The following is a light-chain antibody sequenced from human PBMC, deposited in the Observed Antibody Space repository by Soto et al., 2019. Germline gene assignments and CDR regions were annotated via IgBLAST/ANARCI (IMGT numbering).Light chain of an antibody. Sequence: QSVLTQPPSASGSPGQSVTISCTGTSSDVGAYNYVSWYQQYPGKAPKLMISEVSKRPSGVSDRFSGSKSGNTASLIVSGLQAEDEADYYCSSYGGSNTFWLFGGGTKLTVL. CDR2: EVS. J-gene: IGLJ2*01. CDR1: SSDVGAYNY. CDR3: SSYGGSNTFWL. V-gene: IGLV2-8*01.